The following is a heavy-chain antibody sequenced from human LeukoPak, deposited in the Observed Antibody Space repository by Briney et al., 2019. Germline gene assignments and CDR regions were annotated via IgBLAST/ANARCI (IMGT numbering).Heavy chain of an antibody. V-gene: IGHV3-23*01. D-gene: IGHD3-10*01. CDR3: AGSWFYRDYFEY. CDR1: GFTFSSYA. J-gene: IGHJ4*02. CDR2: ISGSGGRT. Sequence: GGSLRLSCAASGFTFSSYATSWVRQAPGKGLEWVSGISGSGGRTYHADSVKGRFTISRDNSKNTLYLQMNSLRVEDTAVYYCAGSWFYRDYFEYWGQGTLVTVSS.